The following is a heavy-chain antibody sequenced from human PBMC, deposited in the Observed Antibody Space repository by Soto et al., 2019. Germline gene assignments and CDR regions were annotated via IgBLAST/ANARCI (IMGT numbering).Heavy chain of an antibody. CDR2: IYYSGST. D-gene: IGHD6-13*01. Sequence: PSETLSLTCTVSGGSISSSSYYWGWIRQPPGKGLEWIGSIYYSGSTYYNPSLKSRVTISVDTSKNQFSLKLSSVTAADTAVYYCASIRVEQQPSDAFDIWGQGTMVTVPS. J-gene: IGHJ3*02. CDR1: GGSISSSSYY. V-gene: IGHV4-39*01. CDR3: ASIRVEQQPSDAFDI.